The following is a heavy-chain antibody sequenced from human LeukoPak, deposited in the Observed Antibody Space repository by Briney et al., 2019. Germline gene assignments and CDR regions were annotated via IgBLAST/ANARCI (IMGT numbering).Heavy chain of an antibody. CDR3: AETHGVP. D-gene: IGHD2-8*01. V-gene: IGHV1-18*01. J-gene: IGHJ4*02. Sequence: ASVKVSCKASGYTFTSYGISWVRQAPGQGLEWMGWISAYNGNTNYAQKLQGRVTMTEDTSTDTAYMELSSLRSEDTAVYYCAETHGVPWGQGTLVTVSS. CDR2: ISAYNGNT. CDR1: GYTFTSYG.